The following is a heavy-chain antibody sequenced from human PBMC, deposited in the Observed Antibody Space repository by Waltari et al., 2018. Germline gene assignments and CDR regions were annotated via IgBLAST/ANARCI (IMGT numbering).Heavy chain of an antibody. CDR2: ISSSSSYI. CDR3: ARVVLAVAGRHFQH. J-gene: IGHJ1*01. V-gene: IGHV3-21*01. CDR1: GFTFSSYS. D-gene: IGHD6-19*01. Sequence: EVQLVESGGGLVKPGGSLRLSCAASGFTFSSYSMNWVRQAPGKGLEWVSSISSSSSYIYYADSVKGRFTITRDNAKNSLYLQMNSLRAEDTAVYYCARVVLAVAGRHFQHWGQGTLVTVSS.